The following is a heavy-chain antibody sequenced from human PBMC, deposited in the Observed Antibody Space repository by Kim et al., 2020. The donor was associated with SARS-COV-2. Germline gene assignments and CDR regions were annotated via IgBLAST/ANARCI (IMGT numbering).Heavy chain of an antibody. CDR3: ARGMGTYVVDAFDI. CDR2: ISSSGSQK. Sequence: GGSLRLSCAASGLTFSYYSMNWVRQAPGKGLEWVSSISSSGSQKYHAESVKGRFTISRDNAKSSLFLQMNSLRAEDTAVYYCARGMGTYVVDAFDIWGQG. J-gene: IGHJ3*02. D-gene: IGHD3-16*01. V-gene: IGHV3-21*01. CDR1: GLTFSYYS.